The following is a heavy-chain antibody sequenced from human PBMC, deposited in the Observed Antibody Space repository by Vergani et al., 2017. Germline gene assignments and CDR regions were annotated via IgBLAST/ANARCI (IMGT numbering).Heavy chain of an antibody. CDR2: IYYDGSKK. CDR3: VREGSYCGSTTCRNPSYVYYYHMDV. J-gene: IGHJ6*03. D-gene: IGHD2-21*01. Sequence: QVQLVESGGGVVQPGRSLRLSCTSSGFTFSTYAMHWVRPAPGKGLEWVAIIYYDGSKKYYADSVKGRFTISRDNSRNTLDLLMSSLRAEDTARYYCVREGSYCGSTTCRNPSYVYYYHMDVWGEGTTVTVSS. V-gene: IGHV3-33*01. CDR1: GFTFSTYA.